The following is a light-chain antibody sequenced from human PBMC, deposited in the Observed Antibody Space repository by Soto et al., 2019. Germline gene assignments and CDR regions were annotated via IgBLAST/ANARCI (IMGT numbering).Light chain of an antibody. CDR1: RSILSTSNNKNY. CDR3: QQYFNTPFT. V-gene: IGKV4-1*01. J-gene: IGKJ3*01. CDR2: WAS. Sequence: DIVMTQSPDSLAVSLGERATINCRSSRSILSTSNNKNYLSWYQQKPGQPPKLLVYWASTRESGVPDRFSGSGSGTDFTLTISSLQAEDVAVYYCQQYFNTPFTFGPGTKVDIK.